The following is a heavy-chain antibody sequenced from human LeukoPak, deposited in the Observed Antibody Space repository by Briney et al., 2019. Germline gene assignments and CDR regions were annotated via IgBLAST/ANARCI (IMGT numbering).Heavy chain of an antibody. CDR3: AKAPIGGSYWDPYDY. CDR2: IGSSGSII. V-gene: IGHV3-23*01. D-gene: IGHD1-26*01. CDR1: GFTFSTYG. J-gene: IGHJ4*02. Sequence: GGSLRLSCKASGFTFSTYGMSWVRQAPGKGLEWVSYIGSSGSIIYYTDSVKGRFTISRDNSKNTLYLQMNSLRAEDTAVYYCAKAPIGGSYWDPYDYWGQGTLVTVSS.